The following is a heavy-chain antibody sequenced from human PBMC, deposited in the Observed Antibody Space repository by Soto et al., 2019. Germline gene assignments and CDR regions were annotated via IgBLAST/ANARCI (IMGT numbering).Heavy chain of an antibody. CDR1: GGSISSGDYY. CDR3: ARDMAQGYYVSSGLPDAFDL. D-gene: IGHD3-22*01. CDR2: IYYSGST. J-gene: IGHJ3*01. V-gene: IGHV4-30-4*01. Sequence: QVQLQESGPGLVKPSQTLSLTCTVSGGSISSGDYYWSWIRQPPGKGLEWIGYIYYSGSTYYNPSLKSRVTISEDTSKNQFSLTLSSVTAADTAVYYCARDMAQGYYVSSGLPDAFDLCGQVTMVTVSS.